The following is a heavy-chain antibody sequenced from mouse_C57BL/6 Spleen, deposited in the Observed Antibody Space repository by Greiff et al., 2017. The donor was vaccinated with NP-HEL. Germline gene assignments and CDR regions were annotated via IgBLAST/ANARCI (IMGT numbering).Heavy chain of an antibody. CDR2: ISYDGSN. J-gene: IGHJ1*03. Sequence: EVKLQESGPGLVKPSQSLSLTCSVTGYSITSGYYWNWIRQFPGNKLEWMGYISYDGSNNYNPSLKNRISITRDTSKNQFFLKLNSVTTEDTATYYCARYYYGSSPDVWGTGTTVTVSS. D-gene: IGHD1-1*01. CDR3: ARYYYGSSPDV. CDR1: GYSITSGYY. V-gene: IGHV3-6*01.